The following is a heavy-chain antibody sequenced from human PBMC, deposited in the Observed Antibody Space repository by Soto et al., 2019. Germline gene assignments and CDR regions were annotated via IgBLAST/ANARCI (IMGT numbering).Heavy chain of an antibody. D-gene: IGHD3-10*02. Sequence: QVQLVQSGPEVKMPGASVNVSCKASGYTLTSYGINWVRQAPGQGLEWMGRVSTYNGNTKYAQKFQGRVTMTTDTSTTTVYMHLRSLRSDDTAVYYCAKERGLTASTLFGYWGQGTVVTVS. CDR2: VSTYNGNT. CDR3: AKERGLTASTLFGY. J-gene: IGHJ4*02. V-gene: IGHV1-18*01. CDR1: GYTLTSYG.